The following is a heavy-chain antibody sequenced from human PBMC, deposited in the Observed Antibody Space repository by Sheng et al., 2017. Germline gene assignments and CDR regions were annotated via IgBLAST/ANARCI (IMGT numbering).Heavy chain of an antibody. Sequence: QVQLQESGPGLVKPSEILSLTCTVSGASISNYYWSWIRQPPGNGLEWIAYLYNSGSANYNPSLKSRVIISEDTSKNQLSLKLNSVTAADTAVYYCARVRPGPYYYYGMDVWDQGP. J-gene: IGHJ6*02. CDR2: LYNSGSA. V-gene: IGHV4-59*01. D-gene: IGHD2-8*02. CDR3: ARVRPGPYYYYGMDV. CDR1: GASISNYY.